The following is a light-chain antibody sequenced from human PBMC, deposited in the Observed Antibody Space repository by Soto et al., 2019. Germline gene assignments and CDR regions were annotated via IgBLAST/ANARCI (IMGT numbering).Light chain of an antibody. V-gene: IGKV3-20*01. CDR2: DAS. CDR1: QSVSSSY. CDR3: QQYGSAPQT. J-gene: IGKJ1*01. Sequence: EIVLTQSPGTLSLSPGERATLSCRASQSVSSSYLAWYQQKPGQAPRLLIYDASSRATGIPDRFSGSGSVTDFTLTISRLEPEDFAVYYCQQYGSAPQTFGQGTKVEIK.